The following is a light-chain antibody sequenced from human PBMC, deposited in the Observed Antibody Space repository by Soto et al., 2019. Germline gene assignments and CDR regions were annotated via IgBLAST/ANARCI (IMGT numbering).Light chain of an antibody. CDR3: CSYGGSVV. J-gene: IGLJ2*01. CDR1: SSDIGGYNF. Sequence: QSALTQPRSVSGSPGQSVTISCTGTSSDIGGYNFVSWYQQHPGKAPKLIIYDVSKRPSGVPDRFSASKSGNTASLTISGLQAEDEADYSCCSYGGSVVFGGGTKLTVL. CDR2: DVS. V-gene: IGLV2-11*01.